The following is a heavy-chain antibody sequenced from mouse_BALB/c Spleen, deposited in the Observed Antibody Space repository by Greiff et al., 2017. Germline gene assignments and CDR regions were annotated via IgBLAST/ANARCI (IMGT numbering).Heavy chain of an antibody. CDR1: GYSITSDYA. CDR3: AREGRGWFAY. J-gene: IGHJ3*01. Sequence: EVKLMESGPGLVKPSQSLSLTCTVTGYSITSDYAWNWIRQFPGNKLEWMGYISYSGSTSYNPSLKSRISITRDTSKNQFFLQLNSVTTEDTATYYCAREGRGWFAYWGQGTLVTVAA. V-gene: IGHV3-2*02. CDR2: ISYSGST.